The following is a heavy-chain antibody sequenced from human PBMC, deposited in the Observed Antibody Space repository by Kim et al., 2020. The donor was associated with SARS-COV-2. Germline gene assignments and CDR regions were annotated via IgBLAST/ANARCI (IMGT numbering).Heavy chain of an antibody. CDR1: GFTFSSYG. J-gene: IGHJ3*02. Sequence: GGSLRLSCAASGFTFSSYGMHWVRQAPGKGLEWVAVIWYDGSNKYYADSVKGRFTISRDNSKNTMYLQMNSLRAEDTAVYYCARGRYYYDSSGSTDAFDIWVQGTMVTVSS. CDR3: ARGRYYYDSSGSTDAFDI. CDR2: IWYDGSNK. D-gene: IGHD3-22*01. V-gene: IGHV3-33*01.